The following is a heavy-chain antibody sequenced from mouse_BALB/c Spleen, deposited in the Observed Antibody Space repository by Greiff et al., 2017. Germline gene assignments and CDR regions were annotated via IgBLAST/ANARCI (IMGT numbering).Heavy chain of an antibody. D-gene: IGHD1-1*01. CDR2: INPYNDGT. V-gene: IGHV1-14*01. Sequence: EVQLQQSGPELVKPGASVKMSRKASGYTFTSYVMHWVKQKPGQGLEWIGYINPYNDGTKYNEKFKGKATLTSDKSSSTAYMELSSLTSEDSAVYYCARPYYYGSSWYFDVWGAGTTVTVSS. J-gene: IGHJ1*01. CDR3: ARPYYYGSSWYFDV. CDR1: GYTFTSYV.